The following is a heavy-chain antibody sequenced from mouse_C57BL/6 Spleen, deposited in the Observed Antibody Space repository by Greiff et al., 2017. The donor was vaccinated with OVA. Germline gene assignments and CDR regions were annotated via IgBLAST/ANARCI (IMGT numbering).Heavy chain of an antibody. CDR1: GYTFTSYW. V-gene: IGHV1-69*01. CDR3: ARGELRRENYFDY. CDR2: IDPSDSYT. J-gene: IGHJ2*01. D-gene: IGHD2-4*01. Sequence: VQLQQPGAELVMPGASVKLSCKASGYTFTSYWMHWVKQRPGQGLEWIGEIDPSDSYTNYNQKFKGKSTLTVDKSSSTAYMQLSSLTSEDSAVYYCARGELRRENYFDYWGQGTTLTVSS.